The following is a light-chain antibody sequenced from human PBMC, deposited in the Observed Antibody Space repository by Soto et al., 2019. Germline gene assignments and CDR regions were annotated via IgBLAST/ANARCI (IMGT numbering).Light chain of an antibody. CDR2: GVY. Sequence: ETVLTQSPARLSLSPGERATLSCRAGQSVSDYLAWYQQKPGQPPRLLFYGVYSRATGIPDRFSGSGSGTDFTLTIRRLEPEDFAVYYCKQYGSSPGTFGQGTKVDIK. J-gene: IGKJ1*01. V-gene: IGKV3-20*01. CDR3: KQYGSSPGT. CDR1: QSVSDY.